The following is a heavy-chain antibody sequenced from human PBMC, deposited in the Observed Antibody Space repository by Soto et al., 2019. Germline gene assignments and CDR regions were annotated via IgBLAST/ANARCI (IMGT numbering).Heavy chain of an antibody. CDR2: IYYSGST. D-gene: IGHD3-10*01. CDR3: ATTYYFGSGSAY. V-gene: IGHV4-39*01. Sequence: QLQLQESGPGLVKPSETLSLTCTVSGGSISSSSYYWGWIRQPPGKGLEWIESIYYSGSTYYNPSLKSRVTISVDTSKNQFSLQLSSVTAADTAVYYCATTYYFGSGSAYWGQGTLVTVSS. CDR1: GGSISSSSYY. J-gene: IGHJ4*02.